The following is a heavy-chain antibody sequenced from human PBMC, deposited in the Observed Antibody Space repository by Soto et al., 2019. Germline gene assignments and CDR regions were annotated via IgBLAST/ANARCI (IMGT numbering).Heavy chain of an antibody. J-gene: IGHJ4*02. D-gene: IGHD4-17*01. V-gene: IGHV4-34*01. CDR2: INHSGST. CDR3: ARGYLYGGLPHY. CDR1: GGSFSGYY. Sequence: PSETLSLTCAVYGGSFSGYYWSWIRQPPGKGLEWIGEINHSGSTNYNPSLKSRVTISVDTSKNQFSLKLSSVTAADTAVYYCARGYLYGGLPHYWGQGTLVTGSS.